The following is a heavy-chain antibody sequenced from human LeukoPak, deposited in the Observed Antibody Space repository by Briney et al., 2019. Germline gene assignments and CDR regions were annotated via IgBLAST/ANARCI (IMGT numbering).Heavy chain of an antibody. CDR1: GYSFNSHW. Sequence: PGGSLRLSCKGSGYSFNSHWIGWVRQMPGKGLEWMGIFHPGDSESRYSPSFQGQVTMSADQTITTAYLQWNSLKASDTAMYFCARTIAFYYDSSSYMDLWGQGTLVTVSS. D-gene: IGHD3-22*01. J-gene: IGHJ5*02. V-gene: IGHV5-51*01. CDR2: FHPGDSES. CDR3: ARTIAFYYDSSSYMDL.